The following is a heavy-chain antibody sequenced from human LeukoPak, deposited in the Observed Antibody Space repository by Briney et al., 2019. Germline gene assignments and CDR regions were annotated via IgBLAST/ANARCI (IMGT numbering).Heavy chain of an antibody. J-gene: IGHJ6*02. CDR3: ARVLYGPGSYRYYYYGMDV. CDR2: IYYSGST. CDR1: GGSISSYY. V-gene: IGHV4-59*01. Sequence: SETLSLTCTVSGGSISSYYWSWIRQPPGKGLEWIGYIYYSGSTNYNPSLKSRVTISVDTSKNQFSLKLSSVTAADTAVYYCARVLYGPGSYRYYYYGMDVWGQGTTVTVSS. D-gene: IGHD3-10*01.